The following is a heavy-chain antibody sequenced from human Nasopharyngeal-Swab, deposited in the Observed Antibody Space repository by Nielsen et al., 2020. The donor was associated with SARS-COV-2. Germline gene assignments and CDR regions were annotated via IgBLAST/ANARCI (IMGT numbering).Heavy chain of an antibody. J-gene: IGHJ6*02. CDR3: ARQEGKYYDGRGRGMDV. V-gene: IGHV4-59*08. CDR1: GGSFSGYY. CDR2: IYYSGST. Sequence: SETLSLTCAVYGGSFSGYYWNWIRQPPGKGLEWIGYIYYSGSTNYNPSLKSRLTISVDTSKNQFSLKLSSVTAADTAVYYCARQEGKYYDGRGRGMDVWGQGTTVTVSS. D-gene: IGHD3-22*01.